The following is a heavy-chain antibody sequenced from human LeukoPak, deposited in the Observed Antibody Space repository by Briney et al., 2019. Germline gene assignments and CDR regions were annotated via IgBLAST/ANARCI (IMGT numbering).Heavy chain of an antibody. CDR2: ISYDGSNK. V-gene: IGHV3-30*04. J-gene: IGHJ5*02. D-gene: IGHD6-19*01. CDR3: ASTVAGTRGNWFDP. Sequence: GRSLRLSCAASGFTFSSYAMHWVRQAPGKGLEWVAVISYDGSNKYYADSVKGRFTISRDNSKNTLYLQMNSLRAEDTAVYYCASTVAGTRGNWFDPWGQGTLVTVSS. CDR1: GFTFSSYA.